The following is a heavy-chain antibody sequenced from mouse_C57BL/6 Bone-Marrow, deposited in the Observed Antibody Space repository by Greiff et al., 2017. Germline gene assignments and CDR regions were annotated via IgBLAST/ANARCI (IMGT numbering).Heavy chain of an antibody. Sequence: VQLQQPGAELVKPGASVKLSCKASGYTFTSYWMQWVKQRPGQGLEWIGEIDPSDSYTNYNQKFKGKATLTVDTSSSTAYMQLSSLTSEDSAVYYCAREESSYGSSFYYAMDYWGQGTSVTVSS. V-gene: IGHV1-50*01. D-gene: IGHD1-1*01. CDR3: AREESSYGSSFYYAMDY. CDR1: GYTFTSYW. CDR2: IDPSDSYT. J-gene: IGHJ4*01.